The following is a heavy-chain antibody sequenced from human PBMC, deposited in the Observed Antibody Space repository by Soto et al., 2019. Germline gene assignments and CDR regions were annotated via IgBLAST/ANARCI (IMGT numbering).Heavy chain of an antibody. CDR3: AKVVEAGVVIEYFDP. Sequence: GWTLRLSCETSDFTFDNYGMGWVRQAPGKGLYWVSGISSSSRRTYYADSVRGRFTISRDNSKNTLYLQIDTLTADDTAVYYCAKVVEAGVVIEYFDPCGQRALVTVS. CDR1: DFTFDNYG. CDR2: ISSSSRRT. J-gene: IGHJ5*02. D-gene: IGHD3-3*01. V-gene: IGHV3-23*01.